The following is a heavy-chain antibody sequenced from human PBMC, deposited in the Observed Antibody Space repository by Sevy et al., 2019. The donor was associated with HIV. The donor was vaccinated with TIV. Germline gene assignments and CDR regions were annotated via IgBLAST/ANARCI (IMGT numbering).Heavy chain of an antibody. D-gene: IGHD5-18*01. J-gene: IGHJ4*02. CDR2: ISYSGST. CDR1: GGSISSSSYS. Sequence: SETLSLTCTVSGGSISSSSYSWGWICQPPGQGLEWIGCISYSGSTYYTPSLQSRVTISVGTSKNQFSLKLSSVTAADTAVDYCARQRKGQLWLSTRRYDFDYWGQGTLVTVSS. V-gene: IGHV4-39*01. CDR3: ARQRKGQLWLSTRRYDFDY.